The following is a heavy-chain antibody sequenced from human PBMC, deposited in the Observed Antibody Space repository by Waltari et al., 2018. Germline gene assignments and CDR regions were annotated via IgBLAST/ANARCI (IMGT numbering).Heavy chain of an antibody. CDR3: GRGRGYSGYNTWEGFDY. Sequence: QVTLKESGPALVQPTQTLTLTCTFSGFSLSTSGMGVGWIRQPSRKTLEWLAHIYWDNDKRYKTALESRLSISKDTSKNQVTLTMTNMDPGDTATYYCGRGRGYSGYNTWEGFDYWGQGFLVTVSS. CDR1: GFSLSTSGMG. J-gene: IGHJ4*02. CDR2: IYWDNDK. D-gene: IGHD5-12*01. V-gene: IGHV2-5*02.